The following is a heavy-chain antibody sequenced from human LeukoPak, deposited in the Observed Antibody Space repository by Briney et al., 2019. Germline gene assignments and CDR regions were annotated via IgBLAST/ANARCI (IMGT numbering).Heavy chain of an antibody. Sequence: SLRLSCAASGFTFHDYAMHWVRQAPGKGLEWVSGISWNSGSIDYADSVKGRFTISRDNARNSLYLQMNSLRPEDTALYYCAKDETYSSSWFSYWGQGTLVTVSS. CDR1: GFTFHDYA. CDR3: AKDETYSSSWFSY. V-gene: IGHV3-9*01. CDR2: ISWNSGSI. J-gene: IGHJ4*02. D-gene: IGHD6-13*01.